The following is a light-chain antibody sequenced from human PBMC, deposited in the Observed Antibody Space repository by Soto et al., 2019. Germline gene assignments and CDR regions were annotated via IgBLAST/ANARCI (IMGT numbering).Light chain of an antibody. Sequence: QSALSHPGSVCSSPGHSITISCTGASSDFGTYNLVSWYQQHPTKAPKLVIYEGSERPSGVSDRFSGSKSGTTASLTISGLHTEDEATYHCCSYTGINTTWVFGGGTQLTVL. J-gene: IGLJ3*02. CDR3: CSYTGINTTWV. V-gene: IGLV2-23*01. CDR2: EGS. CDR1: SSDFGTYNL.